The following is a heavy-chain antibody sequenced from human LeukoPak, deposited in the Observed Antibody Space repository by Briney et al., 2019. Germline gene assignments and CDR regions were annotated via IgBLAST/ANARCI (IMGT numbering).Heavy chain of an antibody. D-gene: IGHD3-22*01. CDR1: GYIFTSYG. CDR2: ISVYNGNT. V-gene: IGHV1-18*01. Sequence: ASVKVSCKASGYIFTSYGISWVRQAPGQGLEWMGWISVYNGNTNYPQRLQGGVTMTTDTSTTTVYMELRSLRSDDTAVYYCARDINGYYYDSHGYYPTDLWGQGTLVTVSS. J-gene: IGHJ5*02. CDR3: ARDINGYYYDSHGYYPTDL.